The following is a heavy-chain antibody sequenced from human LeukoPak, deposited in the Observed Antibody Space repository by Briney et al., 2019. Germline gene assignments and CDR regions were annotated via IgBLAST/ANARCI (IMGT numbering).Heavy chain of an antibody. J-gene: IGHJ6*02. CDR1: GGSIGSSSYY. CDR2: AYYSGST. CDR3: ARHGYQYGMDV. Sequence: SETLSLTCTVSGGSIGSSSYYWGWIRQPPGKGLEWIGSAYYSGSTYYKPSLMSRVTMSVDTSKNQFSLKVSSVTAADTAVYYCARHGYQYGMDVWGQGTTVTVSS. D-gene: IGHD5-18*01. V-gene: IGHV4-39*01.